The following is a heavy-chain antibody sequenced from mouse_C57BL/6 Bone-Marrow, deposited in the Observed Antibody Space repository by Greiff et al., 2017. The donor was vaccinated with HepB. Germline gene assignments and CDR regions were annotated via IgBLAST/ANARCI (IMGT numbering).Heavy chain of an antibody. CDR1: GFTFSSYA. D-gene: IGHD1-1*01. J-gene: IGHJ4*01. V-gene: IGHV5-4*03. CDR2: ISDGGSYT. CDR3: ARVGYGSSYGAMDC. Sequence: EVMLVESGGGLVKPGGSLKLSCAASGFTFSSYAMSWVRQTPEKRLEWVATISDGGSYTYYPDNVKGRVTISSDNAKNNLYLQMSHLKSEDTAMYYCARVGYGSSYGAMDCWGQGASVTVSS.